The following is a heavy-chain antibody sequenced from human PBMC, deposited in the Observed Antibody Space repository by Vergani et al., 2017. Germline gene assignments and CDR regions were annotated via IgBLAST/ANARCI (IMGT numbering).Heavy chain of an antibody. CDR2: INTNTGNP. CDR1: GYTFTNFA. V-gene: IGHV7-4-1*02. D-gene: IGHD1-26*01. Sequence: QVQLVQSGSELKKPGASVKVSCKASGYTFTNFAMNWVRQAPGQGLEWMGWINTNTGNPTYAQDFTGRFVFSLDTSVSTAYLQISSLKAEDTAVYYCARGWWELLRPRTYFDYWGQGTLVTVSS. J-gene: IGHJ4*02. CDR3: ARGWWELLRPRTYFDY.